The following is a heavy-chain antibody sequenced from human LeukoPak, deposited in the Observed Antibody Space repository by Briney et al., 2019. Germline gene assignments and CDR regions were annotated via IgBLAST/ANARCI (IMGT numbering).Heavy chain of an antibody. CDR3: RRYFPPLRTSSAGDL. D-gene: IGHD2/OR15-2a*01. J-gene: IGHJ1*01. Sequence: GGSLRLSLSGSGFSFSDNDMNWVRQAPGKGLEWVSAISGRSSHVYYGESVKGRFTISRDNAKNSLYLQLDSLGVEDTAVYYCRRYFPPLRTSSAGDLWGQGTLVTVSS. CDR1: GFSFSDND. V-gene: IGHV3-21*01. CDR2: ISGRSSHV.